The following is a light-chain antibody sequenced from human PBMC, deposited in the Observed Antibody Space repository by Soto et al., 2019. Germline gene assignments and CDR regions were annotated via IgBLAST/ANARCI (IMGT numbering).Light chain of an antibody. CDR2: GAS. J-gene: IGKJ2*01. V-gene: IGKV3-20*01. CDR1: QSVRSSY. CDR3: QQFGNSPYT. Sequence: EIVLTQSPGTLSLSPGERATLSCRASQSVRSSYLAWYQQKPGQTPKLLIYGASNRATGIPDRFSGSGSGTDFTLTISRLEPEDFAVYYFQQFGNSPYTFGQGTKLEIK.